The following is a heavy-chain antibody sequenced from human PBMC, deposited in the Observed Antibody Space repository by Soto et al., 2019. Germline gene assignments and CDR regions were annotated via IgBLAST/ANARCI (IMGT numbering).Heavy chain of an antibody. CDR3: ARGQRTTTVTTNWFDP. CDR2: ITHSGST. CDR1: GGSFSGYY. D-gene: IGHD4-17*01. V-gene: IGHV4-34*01. J-gene: IGHJ5*02. Sequence: SETLSLTCAVYGGSFSGYYWSWIRQPPGKGLEWIGEITHSGSTNYNPSLKSRVTISVDTSKNQFSLKLSSVTAADTAVYYCARGQRTTTVTTNWFDPWGQGTLVTVSS.